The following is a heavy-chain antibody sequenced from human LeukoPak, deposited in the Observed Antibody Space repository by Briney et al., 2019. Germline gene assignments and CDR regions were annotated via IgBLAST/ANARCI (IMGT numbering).Heavy chain of an antibody. CDR3: ATRRSVVVVAAAFDY. CDR2: ISSSGSTI. Sequence: GGSLRLSCAASGFTFSSYEMNWVRQAPGKGLEWVSYISSSGSTIYYADSVKGRFTISRDNAKNSLYLQMNSLRAEDTAVYYCATRRSVVVVAAAFDYWGQGTLVTVSS. CDR1: GFTFSSYE. V-gene: IGHV3-48*03. D-gene: IGHD2-15*01. J-gene: IGHJ4*02.